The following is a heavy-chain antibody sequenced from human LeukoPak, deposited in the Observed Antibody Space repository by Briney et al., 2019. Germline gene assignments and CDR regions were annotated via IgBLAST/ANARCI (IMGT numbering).Heavy chain of an antibody. J-gene: IGHJ6*03. Sequence: ASVKVSCKASGYTFTSYYMHWVRQAPGQGLERMGIINPSGGSTSYAQKFQGRVTMTRDMSTSTVYMELSSLRSEDTAVYYCARQWADSSSWYYYYYYMDVWGKGTTVTISS. CDR2: INPSGGST. CDR3: ARQWADSSSWYYYYYYMDV. V-gene: IGHV1-46*01. D-gene: IGHD6-13*01. CDR1: GYTFTSYY.